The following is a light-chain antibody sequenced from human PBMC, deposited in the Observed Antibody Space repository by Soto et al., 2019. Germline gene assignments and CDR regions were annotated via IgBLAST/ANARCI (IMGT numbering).Light chain of an antibody. Sequence: QSALTQPASVSGSPGQSITISCTGTSSDVGSYNLVSWYQQHPGKAPKLMIYEGSKRPSGVSNRFSGSTSGNTASLTISGLQAEEEADYYCCSYAGSRVFGGGTKVTVL. V-gene: IGLV2-23*01. CDR3: CSYAGSRV. CDR1: SSDVGSYNL. J-gene: IGLJ3*02. CDR2: EGS.